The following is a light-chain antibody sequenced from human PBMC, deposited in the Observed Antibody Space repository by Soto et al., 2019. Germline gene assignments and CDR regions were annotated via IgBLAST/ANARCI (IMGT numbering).Light chain of an antibody. CDR3: QQYGSSGT. Sequence: EIVVTQSPATLSVSQGESVTLSCRASQSVSNNSLAWYQQKPGQAPRLLIYGASNRATGIPDRFSGSGSGTDFTLTISRLEPEDFAVYYCQQYGSSGTFGQGTKVDIK. CDR2: GAS. CDR1: QSVSNNS. J-gene: IGKJ1*01. V-gene: IGKV3-20*01.